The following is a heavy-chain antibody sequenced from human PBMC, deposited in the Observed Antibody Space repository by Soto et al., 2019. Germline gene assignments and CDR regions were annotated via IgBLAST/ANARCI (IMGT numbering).Heavy chain of an antibody. Sequence: GGSLRLSCAASGFTFSSYAMHWVRQAPGKGLEWVAVISYDGSNKYYADSVKGRFTISRDNSKNTLYLQMNSLRAEDTAVYYCAREFVPIVVVPAAIGTYYYYGMDVWGQGTTVTVSS. CDR1: GFTFSSYA. V-gene: IGHV3-30-3*01. CDR2: ISYDGSNK. CDR3: AREFVPIVVVPAAIGTYYYYGMDV. D-gene: IGHD2-2*02. J-gene: IGHJ6*02.